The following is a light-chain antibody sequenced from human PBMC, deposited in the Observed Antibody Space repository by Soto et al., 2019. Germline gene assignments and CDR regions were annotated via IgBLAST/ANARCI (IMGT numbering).Light chain of an antibody. Sequence: DIQMTHSPSSLSASVGDRVTITCQASQDISNYLNWYQQKPGKAPKLLIYSASTLQSGVPSRFSGSGSGTDFTLTITSLQPEDFGTYYCHQTYSTPQTFGQGTKVDIK. J-gene: IGKJ1*01. CDR3: HQTYSTPQT. CDR1: QDISNY. V-gene: IGKV1-39*01. CDR2: SAS.